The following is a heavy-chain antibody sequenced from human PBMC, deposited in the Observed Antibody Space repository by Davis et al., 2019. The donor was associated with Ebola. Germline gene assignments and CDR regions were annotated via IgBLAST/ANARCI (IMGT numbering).Heavy chain of an antibody. CDR1: GFTFSSYG. CDR2: ISYDGSNK. D-gene: IGHD3-22*01. CDR3: ARGASVRIYDSSGYYLDY. V-gene: IGHV3-30*03. J-gene: IGHJ4*02. Sequence: GESLKISCAASGFTFSSYGMHWVRQAPGKGLEWVAVISYDGSNKYYADSVKGRFTISRDNSKNTLYLQMNSLRAEDTAVYYCARGASVRIYDSSGYYLDYWGQGTLVTVSS.